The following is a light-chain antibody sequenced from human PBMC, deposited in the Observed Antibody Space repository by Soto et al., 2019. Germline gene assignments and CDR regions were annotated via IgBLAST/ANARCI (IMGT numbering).Light chain of an antibody. CDR1: QSVSSN. CDR3: QQYGSSPQT. J-gene: IGKJ1*01. CDR2: GAS. Sequence: EIVMTQSPATLSVSPGERATLSCRAGQSVSSNLAWYQPKPGQAPRLFIDGASNRATGIPARFSGSGSGTAFTLTISRLEPEDFAVYYCQQYGSSPQTFGQGTKVDIK. V-gene: IGKV3-20*01.